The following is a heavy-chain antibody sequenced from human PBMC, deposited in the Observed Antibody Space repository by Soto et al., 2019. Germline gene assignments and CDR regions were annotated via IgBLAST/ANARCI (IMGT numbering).Heavy chain of an antibody. V-gene: IGHV1-2*02. CDR2: INPNGGGT. D-gene: IGHD3-10*01. Sequence: ASVKVSCKATGYAFIAHYIHWLRQAPGQGLEWMGWINPNGGGTKYAQNFQGRVTMTGDTSISTVYMELSRLSSDDTAVYYCARDLKPYFGPGSLHGFFDYWGQGTMVTVSS. J-gene: IGHJ4*02. CDR1: GYAFIAHY. CDR3: ARDLKPYFGPGSLHGFFDY.